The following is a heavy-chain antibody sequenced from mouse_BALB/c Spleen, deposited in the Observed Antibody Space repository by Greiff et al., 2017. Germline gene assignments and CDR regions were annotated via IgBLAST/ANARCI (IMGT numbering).Heavy chain of an antibody. Sequence: QVQLQQSGPGLVAPSQSLSITCTVSGFSLTGYGVNWVRQPPGKGLEWLGMIWGDGSTDYNSALKSRLSISKDNSKSQVFLKMNSLQTDDTARYYCARAYGSNWGAMDYWGQGTSVTVSS. CDR3: ARAYGSNWGAMDY. J-gene: IGHJ4*01. V-gene: IGHV2-6-7*01. CDR2: IWGDGST. CDR1: GFSLTGYG. D-gene: IGHD1-1*01.